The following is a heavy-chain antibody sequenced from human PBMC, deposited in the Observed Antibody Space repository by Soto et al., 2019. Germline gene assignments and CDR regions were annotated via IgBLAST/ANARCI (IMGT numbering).Heavy chain of an antibody. Sequence: HPGGSLRLSCAASGFTLSSYSMTWVRQAPGKGLEWPSYISRSSSTINYADSVKGRFTISRDNAKNSVCLELNSLRDEDTAVYYCARDPPNFYYYGMDVWGQGTTVTVSS. CDR3: ARDPPNFYYYGMDV. CDR1: GFTLSSYS. V-gene: IGHV3-48*02. J-gene: IGHJ6*02. CDR2: ISRSSSTI.